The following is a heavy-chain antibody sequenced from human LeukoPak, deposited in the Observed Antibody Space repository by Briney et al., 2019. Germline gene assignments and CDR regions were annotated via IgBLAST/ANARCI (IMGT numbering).Heavy chain of an antibody. Sequence: ASVKVPCKASGYTFTGYYMHWVRQAPGQGLEWMGWINPNSGGTNYAQKFQGRVTMTRDTSISTAYMELSRLRSDDTAVYYCARVGVVVDDYFDYWGQGTLVTVSS. CDR3: ARVGVVVDDYFDY. D-gene: IGHD2-15*01. V-gene: IGHV1-2*02. J-gene: IGHJ4*02. CDR1: GYTFTGYY. CDR2: INPNSGGT.